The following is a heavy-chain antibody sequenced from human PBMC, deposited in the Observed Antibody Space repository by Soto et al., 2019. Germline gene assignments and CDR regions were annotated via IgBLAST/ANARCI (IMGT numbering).Heavy chain of an antibody. CDR1: GFPFSSYA. CDR2: ISGGGNDR. D-gene: IGHD2-8*01. V-gene: IGHV3-23*01. Sequence: VQLRESGGSLVQPGGSLTLSCAASGFPFSSYAMSWVRQTPEGGLEWVAAISGGGNDRYYADFVQGRFTFSRDNSTNILYLHMNSLRADDTAMYFCARSLFMVAPNSEPFDYWGQGTMVTVSS. J-gene: IGHJ4*02. CDR3: ARSLFMVAPNSEPFDY.